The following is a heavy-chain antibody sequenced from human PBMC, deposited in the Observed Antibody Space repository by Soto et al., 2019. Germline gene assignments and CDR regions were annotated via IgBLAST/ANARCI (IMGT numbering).Heavy chain of an antibody. D-gene: IGHD6-19*01. V-gene: IGHV4-39*01. J-gene: IGHJ5*02. CDR2: IYYSGST. Sequence: QLQLQESAPGLVKPSETLSLTCSVSGGSISSSSYFWGWIRKPPGKGLEWIGSIYYSGSTYYNPSLKSRVTVSVDTSKSQFSLKLSSVTAADTAVYYCARHPSAFWFDPWGQGTLVTVSS. CDR3: ARHPSAFWFDP. CDR1: GGSISSSSYF.